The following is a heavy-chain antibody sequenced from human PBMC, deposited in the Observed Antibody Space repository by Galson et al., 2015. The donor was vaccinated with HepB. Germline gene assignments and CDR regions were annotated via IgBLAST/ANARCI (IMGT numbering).Heavy chain of an antibody. CDR3: ATNSGYVLNAFDI. CDR1: GFTFSSYE. CDR2: ISSSGSTK. J-gene: IGHJ3*02. D-gene: IGHD5-12*01. V-gene: IGHV3-48*03. Sequence: SLRLSCAASGFTFSSYEMNWVRQAPGKGLEWVSYISSSGSTKYYADSVKGRFTISRDNARNSLYLQMNSLRAEDTAIYYCATNSGYVLNAFDIWGQGTMVTVSS.